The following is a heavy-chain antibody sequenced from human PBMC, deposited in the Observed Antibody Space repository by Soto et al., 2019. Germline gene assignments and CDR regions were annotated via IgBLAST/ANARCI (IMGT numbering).Heavy chain of an antibody. D-gene: IGHD6-13*01. CDR1: GYTFTSYY. Sequence: ASVKVSCKASGYTFTSYYMHWVRQAPGQGLEWMGIINPSGGSTSYAQKFQGRVTMTRDTSTSTVYVELSSLRSEDTAVYYCARSSIAAPGTDYWGQGTLVTVSS. CDR2: INPSGGST. J-gene: IGHJ4*02. CDR3: ARSSIAAPGTDY. V-gene: IGHV1-46*03.